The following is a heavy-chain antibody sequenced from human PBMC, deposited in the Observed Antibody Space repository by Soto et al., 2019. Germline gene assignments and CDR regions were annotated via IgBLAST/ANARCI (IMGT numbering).Heavy chain of an antibody. D-gene: IGHD2-15*01. CDR2: ISGSGGST. J-gene: IGHJ1*01. Sequence: GGSLRLSCAGSGFPFSSYAMSWVRQAPGKGLEWVSAISGSGGSTSYADSVKGRFTISRDNSKNTLYLQMNSLRAEDTAVYYCAKDLRADCSGGSCPFGFQHWGQGTLVTVS. CDR3: AKDLRADCSGGSCPFGFQH. CDR1: GFPFSSYA. V-gene: IGHV3-23*01.